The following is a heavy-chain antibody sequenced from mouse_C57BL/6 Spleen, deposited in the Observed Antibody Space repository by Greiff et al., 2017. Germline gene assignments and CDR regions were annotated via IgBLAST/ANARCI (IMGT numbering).Heavy chain of an antibody. CDR3: ARTYYSNYVPYYAMDY. CDR1: GFNIKDYY. CDR2: IDPEDGET. D-gene: IGHD2-5*01. Sequence: VQLKQSGAELVKPGASVKLSCTASGFNIKDYYMHWVKQRTEQGLEWIGRIDPEDGETKYAPKFQGKATITADTSSNTACLQLSSLTSDDTAVYYCARTYYSNYVPYYAMDYWGQGTSVTVSS. J-gene: IGHJ4*01. V-gene: IGHV14-2*01.